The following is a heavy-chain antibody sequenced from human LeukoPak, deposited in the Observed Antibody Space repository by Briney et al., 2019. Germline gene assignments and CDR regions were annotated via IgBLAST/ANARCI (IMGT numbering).Heavy chain of an antibody. V-gene: IGHV1-69*05. D-gene: IGHD3-22*01. CDR1: GYTFTSYD. CDR3: ARDSSPYYYDSSVDY. Sequence: SVKVSCKASGYTFTSYDINWVRQAPGQGLEWMGGIIPIFGTANYAQKFQGRVTITTDESTSTAYMELSSLRSEDTAVYYCARDSSPYYYDSSVDYWGQGTLVTVSS. J-gene: IGHJ4*02. CDR2: IIPIFGTA.